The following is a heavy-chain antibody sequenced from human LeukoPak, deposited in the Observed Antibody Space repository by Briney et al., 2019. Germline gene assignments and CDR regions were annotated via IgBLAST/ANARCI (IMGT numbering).Heavy chain of an antibody. CDR3: ARHGAGMEWELRRDYYYYYYIDV. CDR1: GGSISSSSYY. Sequence: SETLSLTCTVSGGSISSSSYYWGWIRQPPGKGLEWIGSIYYSGSTYYNPSLKSRVTISVDTSKNQFSLKLSSVTAADTAVYHCARHGAGMEWELRRDYYYYYYIDVWGKGTTVTVSS. J-gene: IGHJ6*03. CDR2: IYYSGST. D-gene: IGHD1-26*01. V-gene: IGHV4-39*01.